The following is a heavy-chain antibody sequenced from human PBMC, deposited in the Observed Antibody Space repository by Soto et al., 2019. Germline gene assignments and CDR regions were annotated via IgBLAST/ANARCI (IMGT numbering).Heavy chain of an antibody. J-gene: IGHJ6*03. Sequence: GGSLRIYCAASGFTFSSYAMSGVRQAPGKGLEWVSAISGSGGSTYYADSVKGRFTISRDNSKNTLYLQMNSLRAEDTAVYYCAKGIKDCSGGSCSLDYYYTDVCGKGTTVTVSS. CDR3: AKGIKDCSGGSCSLDYYYTDV. V-gene: IGHV3-23*01. D-gene: IGHD2-15*01. CDR2: ISGSGGST. CDR1: GFTFSSYA.